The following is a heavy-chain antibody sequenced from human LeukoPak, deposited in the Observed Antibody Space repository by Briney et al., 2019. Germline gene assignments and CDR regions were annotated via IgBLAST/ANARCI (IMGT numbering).Heavy chain of an antibody. J-gene: IGHJ4*02. Sequence: GASVKVSCKASGGTFSSYAISWVRQAPGQGLEWMGIINPRGGSATSAQRFQGRLTVTRDTSTSTVYMELSSLTSEDTAVYYCARDYHGSGSLTTFDSWGQGTLVTVSS. CDR3: ARDYHGSGSLTTFDS. CDR1: GGTFSSYA. CDR2: INPRGGSA. D-gene: IGHD3-10*01. V-gene: IGHV1-46*01.